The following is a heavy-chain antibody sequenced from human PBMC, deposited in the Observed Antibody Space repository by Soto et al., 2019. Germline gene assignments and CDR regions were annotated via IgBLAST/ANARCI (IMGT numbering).Heavy chain of an antibody. V-gene: IGHV3-21*01. CDR3: ARDESAGSGIRY. D-gene: IGHD2-15*01. CDR2: ISNGGDYI. J-gene: IGHJ4*02. CDR1: GSPFSTYG. Sequence: EVQVVESGGGLVKPGGSLRLSCTASGSPFSTYGMNWVRQAPGKGLEWISSISNGGDYIYYADSVQGRFTISRDNAKNSLYLQMNSLRAEDTAVYFCARDESAGSGIRYWGQGTLVTVSS.